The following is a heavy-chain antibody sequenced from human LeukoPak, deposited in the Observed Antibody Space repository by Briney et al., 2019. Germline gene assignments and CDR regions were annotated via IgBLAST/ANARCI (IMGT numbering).Heavy chain of an antibody. Sequence: GASVKVSCKASGYTFIDYYIYWMRQAPGQGLEWMGWINPTSGGTNYAQKFQGRVTMTRDTSISTAYMELSGLRSDDMAVYYCARLAVFPLWGQGTLVTVSS. J-gene: IGHJ4*02. CDR1: GYTFIDYY. CDR2: INPTSGGT. CDR3: ARLAVFPL. V-gene: IGHV1-2*02. D-gene: IGHD3-3*01.